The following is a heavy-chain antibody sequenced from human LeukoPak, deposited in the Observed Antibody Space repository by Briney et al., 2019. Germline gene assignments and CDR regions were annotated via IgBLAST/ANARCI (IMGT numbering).Heavy chain of an antibody. Sequence: GESLQISCQGSEYSFATYWIAWLRQMPGKSLEWMGIIYPSDSDTRYSPSFQGQVTISADKSIRTAYLQWSSLKASDTAMYYCARPLQGIVGATGFDYWGQGTLVTVSS. CDR3: ARPLQGIVGATGFDY. V-gene: IGHV5-51*01. D-gene: IGHD1-26*01. CDR1: EYSFATYW. J-gene: IGHJ4*02. CDR2: IYPSDSDT.